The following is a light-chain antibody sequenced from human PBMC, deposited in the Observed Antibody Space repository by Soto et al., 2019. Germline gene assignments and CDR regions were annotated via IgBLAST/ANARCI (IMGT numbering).Light chain of an antibody. CDR3: SSYRSTSVDV. Sequence: QSVLTQPASVSGSPVQSITISCTGTSSDVGGYNYVSWYQQYPGKAPKLMIYEVTHRPSGVSNRFSGSKSGNTASLTISGLQAEDEANYYCSSYRSTSVDVFGTGTKVTVL. CDR1: SSDVGGYNY. J-gene: IGLJ1*01. CDR2: EVT. V-gene: IGLV2-14*01.